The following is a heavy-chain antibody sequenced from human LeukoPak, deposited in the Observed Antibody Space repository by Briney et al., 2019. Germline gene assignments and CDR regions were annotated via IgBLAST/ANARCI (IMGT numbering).Heavy chain of an antibody. CDR3: ARGVGATLYFDY. D-gene: IGHD1-26*01. Sequence: SETLSLTCTVSGGSISSYYWNWIRQPPGKGLEWIGYIYSSGSTNYNPSLKSRVTISVDKSKNQFSLKLSSVTAADTAVYYCARGVGATLYFDYWGQGTLVTVSS. J-gene: IGHJ4*02. CDR2: IYSSGST. V-gene: IGHV4-59*12. CDR1: GGSISSYY.